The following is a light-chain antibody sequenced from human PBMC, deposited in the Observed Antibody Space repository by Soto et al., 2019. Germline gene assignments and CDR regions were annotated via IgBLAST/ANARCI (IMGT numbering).Light chain of an antibody. J-gene: IGLJ3*02. CDR1: SSNIGSNT. CDR2: SNN. V-gene: IGLV1-44*01. Sequence: QSVLTQPPSASGTPGQRVTISCSGSSSNIGSNTVNWYQQLPGTAPKLLIYSNNQRPSGVPDRFSGSKSGTSASLAISGLQPEDEADYYCAAWDDSLNGWVFGGGTKL. CDR3: AAWDDSLNGWV.